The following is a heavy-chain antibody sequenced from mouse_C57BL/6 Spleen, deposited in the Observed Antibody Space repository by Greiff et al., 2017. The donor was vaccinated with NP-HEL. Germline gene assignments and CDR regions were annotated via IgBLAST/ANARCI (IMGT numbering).Heavy chain of an antibody. J-gene: IGHJ4*01. CDR3: ARRGGTTVGADDYAMDY. CDR2: IYWDDDK. V-gene: IGHV8-12*01. D-gene: IGHD1-1*01. Sequence: QVTLKVSGPGILQSSQTLSLTCSFSGFSLSTSGMGVSWIRQPSGQGLEWLAHIYWDDDKRYNPFLKSRPTLSHDTSRNQVFLKITSGDTADTATDYCARRGGTTVGADDYAMDYWGQGTSVTVSS. CDR1: GFSLSTSGMG.